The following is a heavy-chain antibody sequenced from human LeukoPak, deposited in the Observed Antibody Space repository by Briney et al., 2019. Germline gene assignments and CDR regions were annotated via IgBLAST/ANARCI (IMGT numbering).Heavy chain of an antibody. CDR2: IYSGGST. V-gene: IGHV3-66*01. CDR3: ARVGGSGWYNWFDP. J-gene: IGHJ5*02. D-gene: IGHD6-19*01. Sequence: GSLRLSCAASGFTVSSNYMSWVRQAPGKGLEWVSVIYSGGSTYYADSVKGRFTISRDNSKNTLYLQMNSLRAEDTAVYYCARVGGSGWYNWFDPWGQGTLVTVSS. CDR1: GFTVSSNY.